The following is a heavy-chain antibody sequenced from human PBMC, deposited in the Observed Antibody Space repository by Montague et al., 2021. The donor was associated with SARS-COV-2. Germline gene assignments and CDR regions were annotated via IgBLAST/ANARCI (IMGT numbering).Heavy chain of an antibody. CDR2: NYHSGST. D-gene: IGHD3-10*01. CDR1: GGSISSGGYS. J-gene: IGHJ6*02. CDR3: ARGSMVRGGKVYYGVDV. Sequence: TLSLTCAVSGGSISSGGYSWNWIRQPPGKGLEWIGYNYHSGSTYYNPSLKSRVTISLDSSKNQFSLNLTFVTAADTAVYYCARGSMVRGGKVYYGVDVWGQGTTVTVSS. V-gene: IGHV4-30-2*01.